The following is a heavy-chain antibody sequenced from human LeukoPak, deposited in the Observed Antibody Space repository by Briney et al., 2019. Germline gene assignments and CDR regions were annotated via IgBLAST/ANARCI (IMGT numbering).Heavy chain of an antibody. CDR2: INHSGST. CDR3: ARSPFRRRGHAFDI. Sequence: PSETPSPTCAVYGGSLSGYYWSWIRQPPRKGPEWIGEINHSGSTNYNPSLKSRVTISVDTSKNQFSLKLSSVTAADTAVYYCARSPFRRRGHAFDIWGQGTMVTVSS. V-gene: IGHV4-34*01. D-gene: IGHD3-3*02. J-gene: IGHJ3*02. CDR1: GGSLSGYY.